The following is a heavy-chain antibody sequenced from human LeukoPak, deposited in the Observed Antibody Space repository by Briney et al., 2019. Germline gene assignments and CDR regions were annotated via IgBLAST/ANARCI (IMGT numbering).Heavy chain of an antibody. D-gene: IGHD2-15*01. J-gene: IGHJ6*02. CDR1: GFSFSSYA. V-gene: IGHV3-23*03. CDR2: IYSGGST. Sequence: PGGSLRLSCAASGFSFSSYAMSWVRQAPGKGLEWVSVIYSGGSTYYADSVKGRFTISRDNSKNTLYLQMNSLRAEDTAVYYCARDVGRNGMDVWGQGTTVTVSS. CDR3: ARDVGRNGMDV.